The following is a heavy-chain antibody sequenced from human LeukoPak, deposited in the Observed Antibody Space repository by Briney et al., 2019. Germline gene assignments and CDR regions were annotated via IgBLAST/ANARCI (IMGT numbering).Heavy chain of an antibody. D-gene: IGHD6-13*01. CDR3: ARAGKGSSWSFDY. J-gene: IGHJ4*02. CDR2: IYFSGST. Sequence: PSETLSLTCTISGGSIDTSDYYWGWIRQPPGKGLEWVGSIYFSGSTYYNPSLKSRVTISVDTSNNQFSLKLRSVTAADTAVYYCARAGKGSSWSFDYWGQGTLVTVSS. V-gene: IGHV4-39*07. CDR1: GGSIDTSDYY.